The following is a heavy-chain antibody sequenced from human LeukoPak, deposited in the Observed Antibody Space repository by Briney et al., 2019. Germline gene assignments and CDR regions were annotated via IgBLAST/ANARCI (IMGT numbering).Heavy chain of an antibody. J-gene: IGHJ4*02. CDR3: AREQGSTGYFEY. CDR1: GNIFTSSY. Sequence: GASVKVSCKASGNIFTSSYTHWVRQAPGQGLEWMGVINPSDGTRNYAQKFQGRVTVTRDMSTSTVYMDLSSLRSEDTAVYYCAREQGSTGYFEYWGQGTLVTVSS. V-gene: IGHV1-46*01. D-gene: IGHD2-2*01. CDR2: INPSDGTR.